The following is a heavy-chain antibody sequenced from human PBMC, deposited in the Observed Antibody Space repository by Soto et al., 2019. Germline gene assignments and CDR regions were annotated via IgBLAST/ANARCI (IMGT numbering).Heavy chain of an antibody. CDR2: TRNKANSYTT. Sequence: EVQLVESGGGLVQPGGSLRLSCAASGFTFSDHYIDWVRQAPGKGLEWVGRTRNKANSYTTEYAASVKGRFTISRDDSKNSLYLQMNSLTTEDTAVYFCTRVPDYWGQGVLVTVSS. V-gene: IGHV3-72*01. CDR3: TRVPDY. J-gene: IGHJ4*02. CDR1: GFTFSDHY.